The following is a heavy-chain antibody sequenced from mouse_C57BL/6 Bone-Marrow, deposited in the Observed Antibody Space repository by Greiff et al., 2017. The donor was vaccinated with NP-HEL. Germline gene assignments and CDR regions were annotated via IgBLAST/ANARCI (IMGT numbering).Heavy chain of an antibody. D-gene: IGHD1-1*01. CDR2: IYPGSGST. Sequence: QVQLQQPGAELVKPGASVKMSCKASGYTLTSYWITWVKQRPGQGLEWIGDIYPGSGSTNYNEKFKSKATLTVDTSSSTAYMQLSSLTSEDSAVYYCARLGITTVGGSFAYWGQGTLVTVSA. J-gene: IGHJ3*01. CDR3: ARLGITTVGGSFAY. V-gene: IGHV1-55*01. CDR1: GYTLTSYW.